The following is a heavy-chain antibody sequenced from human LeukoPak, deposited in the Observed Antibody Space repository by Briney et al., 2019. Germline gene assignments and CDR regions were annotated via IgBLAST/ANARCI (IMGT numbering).Heavy chain of an antibody. CDR2: INHSGST. D-gene: IGHD5-18*01. CDR3: ATRGYSYGYMGDY. J-gene: IGHJ4*02. CDR1: GGSFSGYY. Sequence: PSETLSLTCAVYGGSFSGYYWSWIRQPPGKGLEWIGEINHSGSTNYNPSLKSRVTISVDTSKNQFSLKLSSVTAADTAVYYCATRGYSYGYMGDYWGQGTLVTVSS. V-gene: IGHV4-34*01.